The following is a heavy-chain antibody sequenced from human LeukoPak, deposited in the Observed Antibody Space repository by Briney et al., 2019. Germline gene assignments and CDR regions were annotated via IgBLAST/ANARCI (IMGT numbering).Heavy chain of an antibody. J-gene: IGHJ4*02. Sequence: APVKVSCKASGYTFTGYYMHWVRQAPGQGLEWMGWINPNSGGTNYAQKFQGRVTMTRDTSISTAYMELSRLRSDDTAVYYCARGNYYGSGSYWMGDYWGQGTLVTVSS. CDR1: GYTFTGYY. V-gene: IGHV1-2*02. CDR3: ARGNYYGSGSYWMGDY. D-gene: IGHD3-10*01. CDR2: INPNSGGT.